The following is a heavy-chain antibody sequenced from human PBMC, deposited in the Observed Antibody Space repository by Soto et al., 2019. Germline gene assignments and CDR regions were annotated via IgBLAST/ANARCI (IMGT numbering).Heavy chain of an antibody. V-gene: IGHV1-8*01. CDR3: ARGVASGTTFYSYYGMDV. D-gene: IGHD1-7*01. Sequence: QVQLVQSGAEVKKPGASVKVSCKASGYTFTSYDINWVRQATGQGLEWMGWMNPNSGNTGYAQKFQGRVTMNRNTTISTAYMVLGSQRSEGTVVDYCARGVASGTTFYSYYGMDVWGQGTTVTVSS. J-gene: IGHJ6*01. CDR2: MNPNSGNT. CDR1: GYTFTSYD.